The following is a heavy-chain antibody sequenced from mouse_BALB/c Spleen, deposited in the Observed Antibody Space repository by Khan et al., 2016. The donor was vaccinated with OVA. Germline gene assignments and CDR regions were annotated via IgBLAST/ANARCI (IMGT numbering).Heavy chain of an antibody. Sequence: QVQLQQSGAELTKPGASVKMSCKASGYTFTNNWMHWLKQRPGQGLEWIGYINPTTGYSDYNQKFKDKATLTADKSSSTVYMQLSSLTSEDSAVYYGARFYYAVDYWGQGTSVTVSS. CDR2: INPTTGYS. V-gene: IGHV1-7*01. CDR1: GYTFTNNW. J-gene: IGHJ4*01. CDR3: ARFYYAVDY.